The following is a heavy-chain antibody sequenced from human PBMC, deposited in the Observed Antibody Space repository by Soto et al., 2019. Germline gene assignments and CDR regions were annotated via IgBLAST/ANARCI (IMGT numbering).Heavy chain of an antibody. J-gene: IGHJ4*02. CDR3: SHRLPLTTGALDY. CDR1: GFSLNTSGAG. D-gene: IGHD4-17*01. CDR2: IYWDDDK. V-gene: IGHV2-5*02. Sequence: QITLKESGPTLVKPTETLTLTCTFSGFSLNTSGAGVGWLRQSPGKALEWLALIYWDDDKRYNPSLRSRLTITKDTSRNQVVLRMTNMDTVDTATYYCSHRLPLTTGALDYWGQGALVTVSS.